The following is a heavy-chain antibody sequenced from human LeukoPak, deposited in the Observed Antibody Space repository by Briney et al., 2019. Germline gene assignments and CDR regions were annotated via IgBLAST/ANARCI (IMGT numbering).Heavy chain of an antibody. V-gene: IGHV4-4*07. CDR2: IYTGGTT. J-gene: IGHJ4*02. CDR1: GASISTYY. D-gene: IGHD6-13*01. CDR3: ARGLQYSSSWRFDY. Sequence: PSETLSLTCTVSGASISTYYWSWIRQPAGKGLEWIGHIYTGGTTNYPPSLKTRVTMSVDTSKNHFSLKLTSVTTADTAVYFCARGLQYSSSWRFDYWGQGSLVTVSS.